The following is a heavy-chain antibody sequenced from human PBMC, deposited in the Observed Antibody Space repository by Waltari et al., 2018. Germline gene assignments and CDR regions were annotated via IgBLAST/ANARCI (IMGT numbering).Heavy chain of an antibody. CDR2: VHCSGRT. J-gene: IGHJ4*02. Sequence: QLQLEQLGPGLVKPSETLSLICAVSGDSMGDSDLWNWVRQFPGKGLEWIGQVHCSGRTNYNPSFASRVTVSVDTSTGHFSLKVTSATAADTAVYYCARDRGRGLYLDSWGQGILVTVSP. CDR1: GDSMGDSDL. V-gene: IGHV4-4*02. CDR3: ARDRGRGLYLDS. D-gene: IGHD2-15*01.